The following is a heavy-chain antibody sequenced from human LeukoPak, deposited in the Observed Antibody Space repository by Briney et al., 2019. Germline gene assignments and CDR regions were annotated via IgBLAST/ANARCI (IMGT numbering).Heavy chain of an antibody. CDR2: IYYGENT. D-gene: IGHD6-13*01. Sequence: SETLSLTCTVSGGSISSGPYYWGWIRQPPGKGLEWIGNIYYGENTYYNPSLKSRVTISVDTSKNQCSLKLSSVTATDTAVYYCARVPLPIAAADAYYMDVWGKGTTVTVSS. J-gene: IGHJ6*03. CDR1: GGSISSGPYY. V-gene: IGHV4-39*07. CDR3: ARVPLPIAAADAYYMDV.